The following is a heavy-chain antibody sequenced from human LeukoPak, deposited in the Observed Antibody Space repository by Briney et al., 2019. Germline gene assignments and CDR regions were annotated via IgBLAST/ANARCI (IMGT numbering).Heavy chain of an antibody. CDR2: ISSNGGGT. V-gene: IGHV3-64D*06. D-gene: IGHD6-13*01. J-gene: IGHJ5*02. CDR3: ARGRAAASLNWFDP. Sequence: GGSLRLSCSASGFTFSSYAMHWVRQAPGRGLEYVSAISSNGGGTYYADSVKGRFTISRDNSKNTLYLQMSSLRSDDTAVYYCARGRAAASLNWFDPWGQGTLVTVSS. CDR1: GFTFSSYA.